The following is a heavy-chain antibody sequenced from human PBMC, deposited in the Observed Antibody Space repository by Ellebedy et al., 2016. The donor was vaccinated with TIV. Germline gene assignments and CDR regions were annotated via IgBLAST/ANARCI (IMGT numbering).Heavy chain of an antibody. CDR3: AREPFGSGWTIFGLYY. D-gene: IGHD6-19*01. CDR2: ITDSGGST. Sequence: GESLKISCAASGFTFSSYAMSWVRQAPGKGPEWISAITDSGGSTYYADSVKGRFTISRDNSKNTLYLQMNSLRAEDTAVYYCAREPFGSGWTIFGLYYWGQGTLVTVFS. J-gene: IGHJ4*02. CDR1: GFTFSSYA. V-gene: IGHV3-23*01.